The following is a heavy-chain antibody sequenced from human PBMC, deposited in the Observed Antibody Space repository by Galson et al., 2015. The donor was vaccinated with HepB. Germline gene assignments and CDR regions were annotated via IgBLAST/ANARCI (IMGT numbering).Heavy chain of an antibody. CDR2: IIPILGIA. CDR1: GGTFNSYT. Sequence: SVKVFCKASGGTFNSYTISWVRQAPGQGLEWMGRIIPILGIANYAQKFQGRVTITADKSTSTAYMELSSLRSEDTAVYYCARKVGAHYGMDVWGQGTRSPSP. CDR3: ARKVGAHYGMDV. D-gene: IGHD1-26*01. J-gene: IGHJ6*02. V-gene: IGHV1-69*02.